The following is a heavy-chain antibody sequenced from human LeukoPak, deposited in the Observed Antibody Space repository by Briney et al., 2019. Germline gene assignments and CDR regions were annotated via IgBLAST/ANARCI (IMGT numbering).Heavy chain of an antibody. J-gene: IGHJ4*02. CDR3: ARDPGPRVPPGSYSDY. CDR2: IKQDGSEK. Sequence: GGSLRLSCAASGFTFSAYSMSWVRLAPGKGLEWVANIKQDGSEKYYVGSVKGRFTISRDNAKNSLYLQMNSLRAEDTAVYYCARDPGPRVPPGSYSDYWGQGTLVTVSS. V-gene: IGHV3-7*01. D-gene: IGHD1-26*01. CDR1: GFTFSAYS.